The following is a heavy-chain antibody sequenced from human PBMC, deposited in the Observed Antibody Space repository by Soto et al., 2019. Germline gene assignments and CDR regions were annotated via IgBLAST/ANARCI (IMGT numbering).Heavy chain of an antibody. J-gene: IGHJ6*02. Sequence: GESLKISCKGSGYSFTSYWVGWVRQMPGKGLEWMGIIYPGDSDTRYSPSFQGQVTISADKSISTAYLQWSSLKASDTAMYYCAIHPFWSGHLGIMAVWGQGTSVPVSS. CDR2: IYPGDSDT. V-gene: IGHV5-51*01. CDR3: AIHPFWSGHLGIMAV. CDR1: GYSFTSYW. D-gene: IGHD3-3*01.